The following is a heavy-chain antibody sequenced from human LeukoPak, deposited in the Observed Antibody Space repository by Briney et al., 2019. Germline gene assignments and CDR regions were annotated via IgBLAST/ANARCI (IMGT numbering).Heavy chain of an antibody. Sequence: GSLRLSCAASGFTFSSYAMHWVRQAPGKGLEYVSAISSNGGSTYYANSVKGRFTISRNNSKNTLYLQMGRLRAEDIAVYYCAREGDIVATRSFDYWGQGTLVTVSS. CDR1: GFTFSSYA. CDR3: AREGDIVATRSFDY. CDR2: ISSNGGST. J-gene: IGHJ4*02. D-gene: IGHD5-12*01. V-gene: IGHV3-64*01.